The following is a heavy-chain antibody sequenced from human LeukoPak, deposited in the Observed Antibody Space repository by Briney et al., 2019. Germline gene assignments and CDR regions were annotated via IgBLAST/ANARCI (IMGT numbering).Heavy chain of an antibody. D-gene: IGHD3-22*01. CDR3: ARDGSYYDSSGSYYYFDY. CDR2: IYSGGST. Sequence: SGGSLRLFCAASGFTVSSNYMSWVRQAPGKGLEWVSVIYSGGSTYYADSVKGRFTISRDNSKNTLYLQMNSLRAEDTAVYYCARDGSYYDSSGSYYYFDYWGQGTLVTVSS. V-gene: IGHV3-53*01. CDR1: GFTVSSNY. J-gene: IGHJ4*02.